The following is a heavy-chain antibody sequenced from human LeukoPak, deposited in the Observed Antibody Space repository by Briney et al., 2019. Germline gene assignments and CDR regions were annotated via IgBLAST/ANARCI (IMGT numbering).Heavy chain of an antibody. Sequence: GGPLRLSCAASGFTFDDYAMHWVRRAPGKGLEWVSLISGDGGSTYYADSVKGRFTISRDNSKNSLYLQMNSLRTEDTAFYYCAKDIGERGYSVHWGQGTLVTVSS. CDR1: GFTFDDYA. D-gene: IGHD5/OR15-5a*01. CDR2: ISGDGGST. V-gene: IGHV3-43*02. J-gene: IGHJ4*02. CDR3: AKDIGERGYSVH.